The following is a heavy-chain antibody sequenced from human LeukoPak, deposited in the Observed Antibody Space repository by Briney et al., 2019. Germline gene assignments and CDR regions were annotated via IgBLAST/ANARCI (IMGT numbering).Heavy chain of an antibody. J-gene: IGHJ4*02. CDR1: GFTFSSYS. CDR2: ISSNSSYI. V-gene: IGHV3-21*01. CDR3: ARDDPLTYYYDSSGLGIFDY. Sequence: GGSLRLSCAASGFTFSSYSMNWVRQAPGKGLEWVSSISSNSSYIYYADSVKGRFTISRDNAKNSLYLQMNSLRAEDTAAYYCARDDPLTYYYDSSGLGIFDYWGQGTLVTVSS. D-gene: IGHD3-22*01.